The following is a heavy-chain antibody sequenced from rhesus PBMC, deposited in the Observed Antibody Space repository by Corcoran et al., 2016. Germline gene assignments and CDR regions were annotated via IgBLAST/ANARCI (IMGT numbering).Heavy chain of an antibody. CDR1: GASISSNY. CDR3: AREEAAAGTHSLDV. CDR2: IYRRGGST. V-gene: IGHV4S2*01. D-gene: IGHD6-31*01. J-gene: IGHJ5-2*02. Sequence: QVQLQESGPGLVKPSETLPLTCAVSGASISSNYWSWIRQAPGKGLEWIGRIYRRGGSTHYNPPLKSRVTISIDTSKNQFSLKLNSVTAADTAVYYCAREEAAAGTHSLDVWGRGVLVTVSS.